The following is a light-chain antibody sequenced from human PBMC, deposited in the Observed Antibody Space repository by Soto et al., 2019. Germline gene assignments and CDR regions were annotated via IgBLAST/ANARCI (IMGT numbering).Light chain of an antibody. J-gene: IGKJ2*01. CDR2: DAS. CDR3: QQRSGWART. V-gene: IGKV3-11*01. CDR1: QRVSSS. Sequence: DTGLTQSPATPSLSPGERATLSCRASQRVSSSLAWYQQKPGQAPRLLIYDASNRATGVPPRFSGGGSGTDFTLTISGLEHEDFAVYYCQQRSGWARTFGQATKLEIK.